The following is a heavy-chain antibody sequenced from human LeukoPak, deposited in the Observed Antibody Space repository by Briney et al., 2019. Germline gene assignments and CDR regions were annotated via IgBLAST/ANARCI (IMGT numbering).Heavy chain of an antibody. CDR3: AKDSSSWSPSFDY. J-gene: IGHJ4*02. CDR1: GFTFSYYA. CDR2: IGGSGDTA. Sequence: PGGSLRLSCAASGFTFSYYAMHWVRQAPGKGLEWVSGIGGSGDTAYYADSVKGRFTISRDNSKNTLYLQMNSLRAEDTAVYYCAKDSSSWSPSFDYWGQGTLVTVSS. V-gene: IGHV3-23*01. D-gene: IGHD6-13*01.